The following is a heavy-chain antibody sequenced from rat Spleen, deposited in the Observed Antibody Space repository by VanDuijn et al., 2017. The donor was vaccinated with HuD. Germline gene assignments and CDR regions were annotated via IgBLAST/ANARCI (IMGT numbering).Heavy chain of an antibody. CDR1: GFNFNDYW. D-gene: IGHD4-3*01. Sequence: EVKLVESGGGLVQPGRSLKLSCAASGFNFNDYWMGWVRQAPGKGLEWIGEINKDSRTKKYNPSLKDKFTISRDNAQNTLYLQMSKLGSEDTAMYYCVREEIGVRDWGQGVMVTVSS. CDR2: INKDSRTK. J-gene: IGHJ2*01. V-gene: IGHV4-2*01. CDR3: VREEIGVRD.